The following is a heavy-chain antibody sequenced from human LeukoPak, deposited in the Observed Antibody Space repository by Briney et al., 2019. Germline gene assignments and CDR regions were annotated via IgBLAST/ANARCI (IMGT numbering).Heavy chain of an antibody. CDR3: ARGIGYSYGLDY. D-gene: IGHD5-18*01. Sequence: SETLSLTCAVYGGSFSGYYWSWIRQPPGKGLEWIGEINHSGSTYYNPSLKSRVTISVDTSKNQFSLKLSSVTAADTAVYYCARGIGYSYGLDYWGQGTLVTVSS. CDR2: INHSGST. V-gene: IGHV4-34*09. CDR1: GGSFSGYY. J-gene: IGHJ4*02.